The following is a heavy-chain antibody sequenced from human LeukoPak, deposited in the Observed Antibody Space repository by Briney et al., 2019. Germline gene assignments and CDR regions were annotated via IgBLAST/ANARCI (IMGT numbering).Heavy chain of an antibody. V-gene: IGHV3-23*01. CDR2: ISGSGGST. D-gene: IGHD3-16*01. J-gene: IGHJ4*02. Sequence: GGSLRLSCAASGFTFSSYGMHWVRQAPGKGLEWVSAISGSGGSTYYADSVKGRFTISRDNSKNTLYLQMNSLRAEDTAVFYCAKDDGGDYVWGYFDSWGQGTLVTVSS. CDR3: AKDDGGDYVWGYFDS. CDR1: GFTFSSYG.